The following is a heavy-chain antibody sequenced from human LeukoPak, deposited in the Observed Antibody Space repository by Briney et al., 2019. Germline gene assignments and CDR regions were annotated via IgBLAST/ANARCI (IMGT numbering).Heavy chain of an antibody. Sequence: PSETLSLTCTVSGDSITSGDYYWSWIRQPPGKGLERIGYIYYSGIAYYNPSLKSRVTISVDTSKNQFSLKLSSVTAADTAVYYCARQGGYRGFDYWGQGTLVTVSS. CDR2: IYYSGIA. CDR3: ARQGGYRGFDY. V-gene: IGHV4-30-4*08. J-gene: IGHJ4*02. D-gene: IGHD6-25*01. CDR1: GDSITSGDYY.